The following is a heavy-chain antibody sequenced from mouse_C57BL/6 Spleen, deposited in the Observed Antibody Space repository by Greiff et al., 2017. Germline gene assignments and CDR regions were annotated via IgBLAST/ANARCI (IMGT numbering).Heavy chain of an antibody. J-gene: IGHJ3*01. V-gene: IGHV1-53*01. CDR3: ARLGSYYSNFFAY. CDR1: GYTFTSYW. Sequence: VQLQQSGTELVKPGASVKLSCKASGYTFTSYWMHWVKQRPGQGLEWIGNINPSNGGTNYNEKFKSKATLTVDKSSSTAYMQLSSLTSEDSAVYYCARLGSYYSNFFAYWGQGTLVTVSA. D-gene: IGHD2-5*01. CDR2: INPSNGGT.